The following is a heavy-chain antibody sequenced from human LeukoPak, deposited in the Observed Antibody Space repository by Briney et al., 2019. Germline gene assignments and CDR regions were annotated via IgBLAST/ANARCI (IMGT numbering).Heavy chain of an antibody. CDR2: ISGSGGST. CDR1: GFTFRDYP. V-gene: IGHV3-23*01. D-gene: IGHD3-3*01. CDR3: AKGAPDCVTIFGVVITPNAFDI. Sequence: PGGSLRLSCSASGFTFRDYPIHWVRQAPGKGLEWVSAISGSGGSTYYADSVKGRFTISRDNSKDTLYLQMNSLRAEDTAVYYCAKGAPDCVTIFGVVITPNAFDIWGQGTMVTVSS. J-gene: IGHJ3*02.